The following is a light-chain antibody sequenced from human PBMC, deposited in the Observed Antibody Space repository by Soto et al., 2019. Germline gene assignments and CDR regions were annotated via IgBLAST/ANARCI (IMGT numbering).Light chain of an antibody. CDR3: ETWDSNTHV. J-gene: IGLJ3*02. Sequence: QTVVTQSSSASASLGSSVKLTCTLSSGHSSYIIAWHQQQPGKAPRYLMKLEGSGSYNEGSGVPDRFSGSSSGADRYLTISNLQFEDEADYYCETWDSNTHVFGGGTKLTVL. CDR2: LEGSGSY. V-gene: IGLV4-60*02. CDR1: SGHSSYI.